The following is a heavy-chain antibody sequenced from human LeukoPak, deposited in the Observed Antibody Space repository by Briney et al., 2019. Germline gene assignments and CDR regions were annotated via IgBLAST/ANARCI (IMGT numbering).Heavy chain of an antibody. CDR1: GVSISPYY. D-gene: IGHD3-22*01. J-gene: IGHJ4*02. CDR2: IHYTGNT. V-gene: IGHV4-59*12. CDR3: ARDQDSSGYYDY. Sequence: PSETLSLTCSVSGVSISPYYWSWIRQPPGKGLEWIGYIHYTGNTNYNPSLKSRVTISVDTSKNQFSLKLSSVTAADTAVYYCARDQDSSGYYDYWGQGTLVTVSS.